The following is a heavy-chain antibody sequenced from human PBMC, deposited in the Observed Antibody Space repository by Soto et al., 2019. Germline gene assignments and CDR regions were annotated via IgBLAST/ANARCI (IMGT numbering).Heavy chain of an antibody. V-gene: IGHV1-18*04. CDR1: GYTFTSYG. CDR2: ISAYNGNT. Sequence: ASVKVSCKASGYTFTSYGISWVRQAPGQGLEWMGWISAYNGNTNYAQKLQGRVTMTTDTSTSTAYMELRSLRSDDTAVYYCARAKYYGSGSYYPPIFYYSYGMDVWGQGTTVTVSS. J-gene: IGHJ6*02. CDR3: ARAKYYGSGSYYPPIFYYSYGMDV. D-gene: IGHD3-10*01.